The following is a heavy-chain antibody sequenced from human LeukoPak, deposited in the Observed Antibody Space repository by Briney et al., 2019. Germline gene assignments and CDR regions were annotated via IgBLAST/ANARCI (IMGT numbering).Heavy chain of an antibody. D-gene: IGHD1-7*01. CDR1: GFTFSSYG. Sequence: GGSLRLSCAASGFTFSSYGVHWVRQAPGKGLEWVAFIRYDGSNKYCADSVKGRFTISRDNSKNTLYLQMNSLRAEDTAVYYCAKGLWNYGDYWGQGTLVTVSS. V-gene: IGHV3-30*02. CDR3: AKGLWNYGDY. CDR2: IRYDGSNK. J-gene: IGHJ4*02.